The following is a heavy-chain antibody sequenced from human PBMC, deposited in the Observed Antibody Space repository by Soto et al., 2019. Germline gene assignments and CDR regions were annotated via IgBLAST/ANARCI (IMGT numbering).Heavy chain of an antibody. J-gene: IGHJ6*02. CDR2: IIPIFGTA. D-gene: IGHD5-12*01. Sequence: SVKVSCKASGGTFSSYAISWVRQAPGQGLEWMGGIIPIFGTANYAQKFQGRVTITADESTSTAYMELSSLRSEDTAVYYCARGPDSGYDPEDYYYGMDVWGQGTTVTVSS. CDR1: GGTFSSYA. CDR3: ARGPDSGYDPEDYYYGMDV. V-gene: IGHV1-69*13.